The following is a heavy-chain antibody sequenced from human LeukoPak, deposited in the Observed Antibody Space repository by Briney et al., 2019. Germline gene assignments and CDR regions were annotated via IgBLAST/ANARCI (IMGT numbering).Heavy chain of an antibody. V-gene: IGHV4-39*07. CDR3: ARGGYDFWSGYFVLGVRSWFDP. CDR1: GGSISSSSYY. CDR2: IYYSGST. D-gene: IGHD3-3*01. J-gene: IGHJ5*02. Sequence: SETLSLTCTVSGGSISSSSYYWGWIRQPPGKGLEWIGSIYYSGSTYYNPSLKSRVTISVDTSKNQFSLKLSSVTAADAAVYYCARGGYDFWSGYFVLGVRSWFDPWGQGTLVTVSS.